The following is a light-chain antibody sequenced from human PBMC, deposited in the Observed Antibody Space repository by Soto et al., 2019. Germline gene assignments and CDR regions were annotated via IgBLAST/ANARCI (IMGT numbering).Light chain of an antibody. J-gene: IGLJ7*01. Sequence: QAALTQPASVSGSPGQSITISCTGTSSDVGGYNYVSWYQQHPGKAPKLMIYDVSNRPSGVSNRFSGSKSGNTASLTISGLQAEDEADYYCCSYTSSSTLEFGGGTQLTVL. CDR3: CSYTSSSTLE. CDR2: DVS. V-gene: IGLV2-14*01. CDR1: SSDVGGYNY.